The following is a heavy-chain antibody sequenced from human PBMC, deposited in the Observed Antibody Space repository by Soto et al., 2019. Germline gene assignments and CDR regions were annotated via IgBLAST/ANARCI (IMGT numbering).Heavy chain of an antibody. D-gene: IGHD4-4*01. CDR3: ARYDYSSYGASDV. Sequence: EVQLVESGGGLVQPGGSLRLSCAASGFTFSSYNMNWVRQAPGKGLEWVSYISTSGTTIYYTDSVKGRFTIFRDNAKNSLFLLMNSVRDEDTAVYYCARYDYSSYGASDVWGQETTVTVSS. CDR1: GFTFSSYN. CDR2: ISTSGTTI. J-gene: IGHJ6*02. V-gene: IGHV3-48*02.